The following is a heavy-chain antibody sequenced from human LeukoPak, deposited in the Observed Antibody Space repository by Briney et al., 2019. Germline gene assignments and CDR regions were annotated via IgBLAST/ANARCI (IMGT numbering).Heavy chain of an antibody. V-gene: IGHV1-69*13. J-gene: IGHJ1*01. CDR2: IIPIFGTA. D-gene: IGHD3-22*01. CDR3: ASPPITQVVTQYFQH. Sequence: SVKVSCKASVGTFSSYAISWVRQAPGQGLEWMGGIIPIFGTANYAQKFKGRATITADESTSTAYMELSSLRSEDTAVYYCASPPITQVVTQYFQHWGQGTLVTVSS. CDR1: VGTFSSYA.